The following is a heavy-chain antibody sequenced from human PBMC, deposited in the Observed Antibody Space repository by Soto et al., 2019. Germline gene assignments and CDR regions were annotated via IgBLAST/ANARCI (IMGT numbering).Heavy chain of an antibody. J-gene: IGHJ3*01. CDR2: IIPILGSP. V-gene: IGHV1-69*01. CDR1: GGAFRRYA. Sequence: QVLLVQSGAEVKKPGSSVKVSCKVSGGAFRRYAISWVRQAPGQGLEWMGGIIPILGSPNYAQTFQDRVTIIADESTSTTYMELSSLRSEDAAVYYCASRERVDAFDLWGQGTMVTVSS. D-gene: IGHD1-26*01. CDR3: ASRERVDAFDL.